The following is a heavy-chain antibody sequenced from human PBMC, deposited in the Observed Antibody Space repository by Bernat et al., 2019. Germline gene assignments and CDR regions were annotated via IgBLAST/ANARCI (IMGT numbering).Heavy chain of an antibody. V-gene: IGHV4-39*01. Sequence: RGAGGGGGKPAEARGVTGTVSGGSISSSRYYWGGIRQPPGKGREGIGGSYYSGSTYYHPSLKSRVTISVDTSKNQFSLKLSSVTAADTAVYYCASAGQLGNNWFDPWGQGTLVTVSS. CDR1: GGSISSSRYY. CDR3: ASAGQLGNNWFDP. D-gene: IGHD6-6*01. J-gene: IGHJ5*02. CDR2: SYYSGST.